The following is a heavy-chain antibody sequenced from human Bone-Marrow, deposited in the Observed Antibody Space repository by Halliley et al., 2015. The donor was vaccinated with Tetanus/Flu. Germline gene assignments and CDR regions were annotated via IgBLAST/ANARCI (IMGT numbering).Heavy chain of an antibody. CDR3: VRGGRKFWSSLGTYFDS. V-gene: IGHV3-48*02. Sequence: ISGLSSTIYYADSVKGRFTISRDNAKNSLYRQMNSLRDEDTAVYYCVRGGRKFWSSLGTYFDSWGRGTLLTVSS. CDR2: ISGLSSTI. D-gene: IGHD3-3*01. J-gene: IGHJ4*01.